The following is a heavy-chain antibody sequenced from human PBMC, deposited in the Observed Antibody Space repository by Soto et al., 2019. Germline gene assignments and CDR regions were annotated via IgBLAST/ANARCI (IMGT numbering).Heavy chain of an antibody. CDR3: AKDRYLDHDSRGYLFDN. J-gene: IGHJ4*02. D-gene: IGHD3-22*01. Sequence: EVQLLESGGDWIQPGGSLRLSCAASGFTFNIYAMTWVRQAPGKGLEWVSAISRYGDFTYYAGSVEGRFTISRDNSKNTLYLQMNSLRAEDTAVYYCAKDRYLDHDSRGYLFDNWGQGTLVTVSS. CDR2: ISRYGDFT. CDR1: GFTFNIYA. V-gene: IGHV3-23*01.